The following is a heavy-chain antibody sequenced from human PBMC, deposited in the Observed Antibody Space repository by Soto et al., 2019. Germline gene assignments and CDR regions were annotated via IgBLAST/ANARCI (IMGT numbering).Heavy chain of an antibody. Sequence: QVQLVQSGAEVKKPGASVKVSCKASGYTFTSYDINWVRQATGQGLEWMGWMNPNSGNTGYAQKFQGRVTMTRNTSISTAYMELSSLRSADTAVYYCARGLRGYGDSAPDYYYMDVWGKGTTVTVSS. V-gene: IGHV1-8*01. CDR2: MNPNSGNT. D-gene: IGHD4-17*01. CDR1: GYTFTSYD. J-gene: IGHJ6*03. CDR3: ARGLRGYGDSAPDYYYMDV.